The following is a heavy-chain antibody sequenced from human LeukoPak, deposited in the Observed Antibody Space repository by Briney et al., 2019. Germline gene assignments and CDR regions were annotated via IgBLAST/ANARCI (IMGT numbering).Heavy chain of an antibody. CDR1: GGSISSYY. J-gene: IGHJ4*02. Sequence: SETLSLNFTGSGGSISSYYWSWIRQPPGKGLEWIGNLYTSGSTNYNPSLKSRVTISVDTSKNQFSLKLSSVTAADTAVYYCARLATTYCGGDCYSWGQGTLVTVSS. CDR2: LYTSGST. CDR3: ARLATTYCGGDCYS. D-gene: IGHD2-21*02. V-gene: IGHV4-4*09.